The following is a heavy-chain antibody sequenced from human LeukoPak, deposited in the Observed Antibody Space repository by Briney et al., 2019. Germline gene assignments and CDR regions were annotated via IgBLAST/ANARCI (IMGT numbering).Heavy chain of an antibody. CDR1: GGSISSGSYH. CDR2: IYTSGST. CDR3: ARIIAARYNWFDP. D-gene: IGHD6-6*01. J-gene: IGHJ5*02. V-gene: IGHV4-61*02. Sequence: SSETLSLTCTVSGGSISSGSYHWSWIRQPAGKGLEWFGRIYTSGSTNYNPSLKSRVTISVDTSKNQFSLKLSSVTAADTAVYYCARIIAARYNWFDPWGQGTLVTVSS.